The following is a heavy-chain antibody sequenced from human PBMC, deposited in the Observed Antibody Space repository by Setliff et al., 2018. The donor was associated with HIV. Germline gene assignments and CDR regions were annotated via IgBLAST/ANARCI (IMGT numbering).Heavy chain of an antibody. Sequence: GGSLRLSCAVSGFTFSNYAMHWVRQASGKGLEWVAVISYDGNYKYYSDSVKGRFTISRDNSKNTLYLQMNSLRVEDTAVYYCAKEPKLGGIAAPFDYWGQGTLVTV. CDR3: AKEPKLGGIAAPFDY. V-gene: IGHV3-30*04. D-gene: IGHD6-6*01. CDR1: GFTFSNYA. CDR2: ISYDGNYK. J-gene: IGHJ4*02.